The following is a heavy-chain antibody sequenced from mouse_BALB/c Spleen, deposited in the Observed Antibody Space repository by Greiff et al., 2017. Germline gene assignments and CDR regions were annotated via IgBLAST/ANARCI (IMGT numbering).Heavy chain of an antibody. V-gene: IGHV1S81*02. CDR1: GYTFTSYY. Sequence: QVHVKQPGAELVKPGASVKLSCKASGYTFTSYYMYWVKQRPGQGLEWIGGINPSNGGTNFNEKFKSKATLTVDKSSSTAYMQLSSLTSEDSAVYYCTRWDYYGSKGYFDVWGAGTTVTVSS. D-gene: IGHD1-1*01. CDR3: TRWDYYGSKGYFDV. CDR2: INPSNGGT. J-gene: IGHJ1*01.